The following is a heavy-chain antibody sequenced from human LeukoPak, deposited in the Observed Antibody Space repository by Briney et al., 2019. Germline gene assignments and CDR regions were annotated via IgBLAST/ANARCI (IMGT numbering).Heavy chain of an antibody. Sequence: PGGSLRLSCAASGFTFSSYSMNWVRQAPGKGLEWVSSISSSSSYIYYADSVKGRFTISRDNAKNSLYLQMNSLRAEDTAVYYCAKGGSSWYHFDYWGQGTLVTVSS. V-gene: IGHV3-21*01. CDR2: ISSSSSYI. J-gene: IGHJ4*02. CDR3: AKGGSSWYHFDY. D-gene: IGHD6-13*01. CDR1: GFTFSSYS.